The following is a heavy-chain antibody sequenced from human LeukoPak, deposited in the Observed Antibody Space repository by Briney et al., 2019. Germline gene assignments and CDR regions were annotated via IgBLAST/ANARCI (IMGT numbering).Heavy chain of an antibody. CDR3: ARDRAYSGSYHYYYYYMDV. Sequence: SETLSLTCTVSGGSISSYYWSWIRQPAGKGLEWIGRIYTSGSTNYNPSLKSRVTMSVDTSKNQFSLKLSSVTAADTAVYYCARDRAYSGSYHYYYYYMDVWGKGTTVTDSS. D-gene: IGHD1-26*01. V-gene: IGHV4-4*07. CDR1: GGSISSYY. CDR2: IYTSGST. J-gene: IGHJ6*03.